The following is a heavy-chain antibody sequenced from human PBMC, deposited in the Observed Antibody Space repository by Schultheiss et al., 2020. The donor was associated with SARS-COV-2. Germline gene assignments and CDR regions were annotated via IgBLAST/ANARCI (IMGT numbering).Heavy chain of an antibody. V-gene: IGHV3-23*01. J-gene: IGHJ4*02. Sequence: GGSLRLSCAASGFTVSSYGMHWVRQAPGKGLEWVSFISGSGDSTYYADSVKGRFTISRDNSKNTLYLQMNSLRAEDTAVYYCAKVPTFGGVIDYYFDYWGQGTLVTVSS. CDR2: ISGSGDST. CDR1: GFTVSSYG. CDR3: AKVPTFGGVIDYYFDY. D-gene: IGHD3-16*02.